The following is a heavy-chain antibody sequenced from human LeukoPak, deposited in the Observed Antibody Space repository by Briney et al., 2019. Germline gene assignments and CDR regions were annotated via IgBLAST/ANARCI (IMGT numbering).Heavy chain of an antibody. V-gene: IGHV4-61*10. Sequence: SETLSLTCTVSGGSISSGSYYWSWIRQPAGKGLEWIGYIYYSGSTNYNPSLKSRVTISVDTSKNQFSLKLSSVTAADTAVYYCAREISNYGADYFDYWGQGTLVTVSS. CDR1: GGSISSGSYY. J-gene: IGHJ4*02. CDR2: IYYSGST. D-gene: IGHD4-11*01. CDR3: AREISNYGADYFDY.